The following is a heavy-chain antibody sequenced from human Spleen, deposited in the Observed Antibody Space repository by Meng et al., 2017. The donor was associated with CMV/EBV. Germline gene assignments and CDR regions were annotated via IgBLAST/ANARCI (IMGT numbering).Heavy chain of an antibody. CDR3: ASLYIGSYVDEYYFDY. CDR1: GYSISSGYY. Sequence: SETRSLTCAVSGYSISSGYYWGWIRQPPGKGLEWIGNIYYSGSTSYNPSLRSRVTISVDTSKDQFSLKVSSLTAADTAVYYCASLYIGSYVDEYYFDYWGQGTLVTVSS. J-gene: IGHJ4*02. D-gene: IGHD1-26*01. CDR2: IYYSGST. V-gene: IGHV4-38-2*01.